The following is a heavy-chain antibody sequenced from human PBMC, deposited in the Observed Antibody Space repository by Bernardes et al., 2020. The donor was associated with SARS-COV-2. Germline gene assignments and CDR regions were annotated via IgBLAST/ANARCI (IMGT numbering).Heavy chain of an antibody. J-gene: IGHJ4*02. V-gene: IGHV3-53*01. Sequence: GGSLRLSCAASGFTVSSIFMNWVRQAPGKGLEWVSIIYSGGSAYYADSVKGRFTISRDNSKNTLFLQMDSLRAEDTAVYYCARGFRDGYNLAFDYWGQGTLVTVSS. CDR3: ARGFRDGYNLAFDY. CDR2: IYSGGSA. CDR1: GFTVSSIF. D-gene: IGHD3-10*01.